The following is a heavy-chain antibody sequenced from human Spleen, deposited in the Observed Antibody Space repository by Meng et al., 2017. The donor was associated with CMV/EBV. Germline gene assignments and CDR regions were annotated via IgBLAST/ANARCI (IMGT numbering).Heavy chain of an antibody. D-gene: IGHD2-2*01. CDR3: ARDGAQYCSSTSCYFDY. CDR1: FTFADSG. CDR2: INWNGGST. V-gene: IGHV3-20*03. J-gene: IGHJ4*02. Sequence: FTFADSGMSWVRQAPGKGLEWVSGINWNGGSTGDADAVKGRFTISRDNAKNSLYLQMNSLRAEDTALYYCARDGAQYCSSTSCYFDYWGQGTLVTVSS.